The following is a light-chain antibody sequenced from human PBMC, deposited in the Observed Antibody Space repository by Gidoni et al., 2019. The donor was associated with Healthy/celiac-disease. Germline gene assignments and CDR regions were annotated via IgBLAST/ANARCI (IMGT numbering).Light chain of an antibody. CDR3: QQYYSTPPT. CDR2: GAS. Sequence: DIVLTQSPDSLAVSLGERATINCKSSQSVLYSSNNKNYLAWYQQKPGQPPKLLIYGASTRESGVPDRFSGSGSGTDFTLTISSLQAEDVAVYYCQQYYSTPPTFGGXTKVEIK. CDR1: QSVLYSSNNKNY. J-gene: IGKJ4*01. V-gene: IGKV4-1*01.